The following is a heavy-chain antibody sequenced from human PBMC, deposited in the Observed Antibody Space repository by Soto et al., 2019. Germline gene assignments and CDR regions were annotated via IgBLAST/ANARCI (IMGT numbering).Heavy chain of an antibody. D-gene: IGHD3-10*01. V-gene: IGHV5-51*01. CDR2: IYPGNSDT. J-gene: IGHJ5*02. CDR3: ARHTAGLSAPSGFDP. CDR1: GYNFVNSW. Sequence: GESLKISCKGSGYNFVNSWIAWARQMPGQGLEWVGVIYPGNSDTRYSPSFQGQVTISVDKSISTTYLQWDSLRASDTAIYFCARHTAGLSAPSGFDPWGQGTLVTVSS.